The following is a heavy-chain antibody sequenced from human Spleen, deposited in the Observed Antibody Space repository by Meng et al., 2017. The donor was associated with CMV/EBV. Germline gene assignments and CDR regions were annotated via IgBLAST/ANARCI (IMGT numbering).Heavy chain of an antibody. V-gene: IGHV1-18*01. J-gene: IGHJ3*02. CDR1: GYPFSSYG. D-gene: IGHD1-26*01. CDR2: VGGCDGDT. CDR3: ARDWECLARSDVFDI. Sequence: SGYPFSSYGSSWVRQAPGQGLEWMGWVGGCDGDTNYAPELQGRVTMTTDTSTNTVYMELRSLTSDDTAVYYCARDWECLARSDVFDIWGQGTMVTVSS.